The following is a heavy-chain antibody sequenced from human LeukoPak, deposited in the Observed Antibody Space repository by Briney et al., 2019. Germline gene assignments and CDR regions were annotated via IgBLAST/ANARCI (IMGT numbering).Heavy chain of an antibody. CDR1: GFTFSSYT. Sequence: QPGGSLILSCAASGFTFSSYTMSWVRQAPGKGLEWVSYISSSSSTIYYADSVKGRFTISRDNSNNMLYLQMGSPTTEDMAVYYCAAQTTLTGAYDPWGQGTLVTVSS. J-gene: IGHJ5*02. D-gene: IGHD1-20*01. V-gene: IGHV3-48*01. CDR3: AAQTTLTGAYDP. CDR2: ISSSSSTI.